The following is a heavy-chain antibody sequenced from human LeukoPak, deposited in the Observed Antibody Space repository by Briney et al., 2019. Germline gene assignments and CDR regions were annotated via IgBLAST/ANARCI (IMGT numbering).Heavy chain of an antibody. Sequence: GGSLRLSCAASGFTFSSYWMHWVRQAPGKGLVWVSRINSDGSSTSYADSVKGRFTISRDNSKNTLYLQMNSLRAEDTAIYYCAKDHRDIVVVPDAMLDYWGQGTLVTVSS. V-gene: IGHV3-74*01. CDR1: GFTFSSYW. J-gene: IGHJ4*02. CDR2: INSDGSST. D-gene: IGHD2-2*01. CDR3: AKDHRDIVVVPDAMLDY.